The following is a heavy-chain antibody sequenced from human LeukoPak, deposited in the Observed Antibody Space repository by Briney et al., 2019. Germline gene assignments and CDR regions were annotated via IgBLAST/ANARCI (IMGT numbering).Heavy chain of an antibody. CDR3: ARQDDYGDPVGGMDV. V-gene: IGHV4-61*02. J-gene: IGHJ6*02. Sequence: SETLSLTCTVSGGSISSGSYYWSWIRQPAGKGLEWIGRIYTSGSTNYNPSLKSRVTISVDTSKNQFSLKLSSVTAADTAVYYCARQDDYGDPVGGMDVWGQGTTVTVSS. CDR2: IYTSGST. D-gene: IGHD4-17*01. CDR1: GGSISSGSYY.